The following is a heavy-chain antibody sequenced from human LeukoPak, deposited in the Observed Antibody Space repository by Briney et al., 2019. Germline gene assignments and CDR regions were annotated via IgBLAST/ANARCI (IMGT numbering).Heavy chain of an antibody. CDR3: ARDHGSSGWYWDY. V-gene: IGHV1-2*02. CDR1: GYTFTGYY. CDR2: INPNSGGT. D-gene: IGHD6-19*01. J-gene: IGHJ4*02. Sequence: GASVKVSCKASGYTFTGYYMHWVRQAPGQGLEWMGWINPNSGGTNYAQKFQGRVTMTRDTPISTAYMELSRLRSDDTAVYYCARDHGSSGWYWDYWGQGTLVTVSS.